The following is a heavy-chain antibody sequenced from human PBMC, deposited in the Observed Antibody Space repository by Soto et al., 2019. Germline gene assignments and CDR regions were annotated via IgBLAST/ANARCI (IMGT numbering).Heavy chain of an antibody. CDR2: IYYSGST. Sequence: SETLSLTCTVSGGSISSYYWSWIRQPPGKGLEWIGYIYYSGSTNYNPSLKSRVTISVDTSKNQFSLKLSSVTAADTAVYYCARLDKWDYSIDYWGQGTLVTVSS. CDR1: GGSISSYY. V-gene: IGHV4-59*01. J-gene: IGHJ4*02. CDR3: ARLDKWDYSIDY. D-gene: IGHD4-4*01.